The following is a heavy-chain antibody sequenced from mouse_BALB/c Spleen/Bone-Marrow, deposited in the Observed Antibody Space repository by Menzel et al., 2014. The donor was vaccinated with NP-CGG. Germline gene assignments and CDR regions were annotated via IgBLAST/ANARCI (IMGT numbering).Heavy chain of an antibody. CDR1: GYTFSSYY. D-gene: IGHD1-1*01. CDR2: INPSNGGT. J-gene: IGHJ1*01. CDR3: TRSNYGYWYFDV. V-gene: IGHV1S81*02. Sequence: QVQLQQSGAELVKPGASVKLSCKASGYTFSSYYMYWVKQRPVQGLEWIGEINPSNGGTKFNEKFKSKATLTVDESSSTAYMQLSSLTSEDSAVYYCTRSNYGYWYFDVWGAGTTVTVSS.